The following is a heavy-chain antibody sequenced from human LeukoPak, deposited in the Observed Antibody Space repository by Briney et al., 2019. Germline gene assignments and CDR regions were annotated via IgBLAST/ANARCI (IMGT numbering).Heavy chain of an antibody. V-gene: IGHV1-18*01. CDR3: ARAGWASYYYDSSGYYY. D-gene: IGHD3-22*01. J-gene: IGHJ4*02. CDR2: ISAYNGNT. CDR1: GYTFTSYG. Sequence: ASAKVSCKASGYTFTSYGISWVRQAPGQGLEWMGWISAYNGNTNYAQKLQGRVTMTTDTSTSTAYMELRSLRSDDTAVYYCARAGWASYYYDSSGYYYWGQGTLVTVSS.